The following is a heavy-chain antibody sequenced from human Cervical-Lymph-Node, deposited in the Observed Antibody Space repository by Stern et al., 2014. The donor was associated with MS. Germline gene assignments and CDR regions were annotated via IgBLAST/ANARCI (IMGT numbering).Heavy chain of an antibody. Sequence: VQLVESGAEVKKPGASVKVSCKASGYTFTSYYLHWVRQAPGQGLEWMGIINPGTATTSYAREFWGRLTLTRDTSTSTVFMELSGLTSDDTAVYYCAKSGTISGVITGPDNWFDPWGQGTLVTVSS. CDR2: INPGTATT. J-gene: IGHJ5*02. D-gene: IGHD3-3*01. CDR3: AKSGTISGVITGPDNWFDP. V-gene: IGHV1-46*01. CDR1: GYTFTSYY.